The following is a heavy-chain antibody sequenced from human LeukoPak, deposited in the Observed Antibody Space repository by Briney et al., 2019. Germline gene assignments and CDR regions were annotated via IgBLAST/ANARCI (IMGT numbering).Heavy chain of an antibody. Sequence: GGSLRLSCAASGFTFSSYAMSWVRQAPGKGLEWVSSISSSSSYIYYADSVKGRFTISRDNAKNSLYLQMNSLRAEDTAVYYCARAHYYDSSGYFLDDAFDIWGQGTMVTVSS. D-gene: IGHD3-22*01. CDR1: GFTFSSYA. V-gene: IGHV3-21*01. CDR3: ARAHYYDSSGYFLDDAFDI. CDR2: ISSSSSYI. J-gene: IGHJ3*02.